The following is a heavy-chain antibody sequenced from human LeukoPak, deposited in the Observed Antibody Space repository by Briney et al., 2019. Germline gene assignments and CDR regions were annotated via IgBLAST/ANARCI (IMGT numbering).Heavy chain of an antibody. CDR2: VNPKSGGT. V-gene: IGHV1-2*02. CDR1: GYTFSDYY. Sequence: ASVKVSCKASGYTFSDYYMHWVRQAPGQGLEWMGWVNPKSGGTNYARSFQGRISLTTDTSISAAYLGLSRLTSDDTAVYYCARWATSFDLWGQGTLVTVSS. CDR3: ARWATSFDL. D-gene: IGHD6-6*01. J-gene: IGHJ4*02.